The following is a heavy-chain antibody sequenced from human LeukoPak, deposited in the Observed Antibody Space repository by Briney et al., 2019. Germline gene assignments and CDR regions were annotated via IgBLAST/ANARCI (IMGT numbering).Heavy chain of an antibody. CDR3: ARGYASGWYLDR. Sequence: PGGSLRLSCTASGFTFNGYEMNWVRQAPGKGLEWVSYVSSSGSAIHYADSVEGRFTISRDNTKNSLYLQMNSLRAEDTAIYYCARGYASGWYLDRWGQGTLVTVSS. CDR2: VSSSGSAI. D-gene: IGHD6-19*01. J-gene: IGHJ4*02. V-gene: IGHV3-48*03. CDR1: GFTFNGYE.